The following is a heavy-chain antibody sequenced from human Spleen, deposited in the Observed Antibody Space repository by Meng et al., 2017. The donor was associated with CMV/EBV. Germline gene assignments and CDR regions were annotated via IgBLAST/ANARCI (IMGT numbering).Heavy chain of an antibody. CDR1: GFIVSSDN. CDR2: IYIDGST. CDR3: ARSLDHDYHDYYFDL. V-gene: IGHV3-53*01. D-gene: IGHD4-17*01. J-gene: IGHJ4*02. Sequence: GGSLRLSCAASGFIVSSDNMNWVRQAPGKGLEWVSIIYIDGSTSYAASVKGRFTISRDISKNTLSLQMNSLRAEDTAIYYGARSLDHDYHDYYFDLWGQGTLVTVSS.